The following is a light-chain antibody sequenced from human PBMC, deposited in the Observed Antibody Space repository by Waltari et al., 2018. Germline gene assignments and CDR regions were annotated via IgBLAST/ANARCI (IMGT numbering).Light chain of an antibody. CDR2: WAS. CDR1: QSVLYNSNNENY. V-gene: IGKV4-1*01. Sequence: DIVMIQSPDSLAVSLGERATINFNSSQSVLYNSNNENYLAWYQQKPGQPPKLLISWASTRESGVPDRFSGSGSGTDFTLTIDSLQAEDVAVYYCQQYFNTPRTFGQGTKVEIK. CDR3: QQYFNTPRT. J-gene: IGKJ1*01.